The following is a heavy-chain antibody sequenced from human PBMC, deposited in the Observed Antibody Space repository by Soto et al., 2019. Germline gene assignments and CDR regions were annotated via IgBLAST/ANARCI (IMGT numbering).Heavy chain of an antibody. CDR1: GYTFTSYY. CDR3: AGADGTTLGKSSDAFDI. D-gene: IGHD1-7*01. V-gene: IGHV1-46*01. CDR2: INPSGGST. Sequence: GASVKVSCKASGYTFTSYYMHWVRQAPGQGLEWMGIINPSGGSTSYAQKFQGRVTMTRDTSTSTVYMELSSLGSEDTAVYYCAGADGTTLGKSSDAFDIWGQGTMVTVSS. J-gene: IGHJ3*02.